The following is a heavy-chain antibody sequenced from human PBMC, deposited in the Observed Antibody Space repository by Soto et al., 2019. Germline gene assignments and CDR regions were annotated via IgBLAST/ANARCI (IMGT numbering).Heavy chain of an antibody. D-gene: IGHD2-8*01. CDR2: INHSGST. V-gene: IGHV4-34*01. CDR1: GGSFSGYY. J-gene: IGHJ4*02. Sequence: QGQLQQWGAGLLKPSETLSLTCAVYGGSFSGYYWTWIRQPPGKGLEWIGEINHSGSTNYNPSLKSRVTISVATSMNQFSLKLSSVTAADTAVYYCARRRGYCTNGVCYQYFDNWGQGTLVTVSS. CDR3: ARRRGYCTNGVCYQYFDN.